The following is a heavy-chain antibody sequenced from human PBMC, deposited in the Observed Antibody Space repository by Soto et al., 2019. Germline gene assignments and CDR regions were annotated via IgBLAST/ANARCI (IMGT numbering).Heavy chain of an antibody. D-gene: IGHD2-15*01. J-gene: IGHJ4*02. CDR2: ITGSGGST. CDR1: GFAVSTYA. CDR3: ASQRPCGGGTCFSLRSFDR. V-gene: IGHV3-23*01. Sequence: EVQLLESGGGLVQPGGSLRLSCAASGFAVSTYAMSWVRKTPGKGLEWVSAITGSGGSTYYADAVKGRFTISRDNSRNTLYFQMSSLRAEDTAVYSCASQRPCGGGTCFSLRSFDRWGQGTLVTVSS.